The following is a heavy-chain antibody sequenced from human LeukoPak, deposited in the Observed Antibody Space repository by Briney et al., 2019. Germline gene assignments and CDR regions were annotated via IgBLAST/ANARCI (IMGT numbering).Heavy chain of an antibody. CDR2: INPNSGGT. CDR1: GYTFTGYY. CDR3: ARDCWGYYDSSGYYSCPPFDY. D-gene: IGHD3-22*01. V-gene: IGHV1-2*02. Sequence: ASVKVSCKASGYTFTGYYMHWVRQAPEQGLGWMGWINPNSGGTNYAQKFQGRVTMTRDTSISTAYMELSRLRSDDTAVYYCARDCWGYYDSSGYYSCPPFDYWGQGTLVTVSS. J-gene: IGHJ4*02.